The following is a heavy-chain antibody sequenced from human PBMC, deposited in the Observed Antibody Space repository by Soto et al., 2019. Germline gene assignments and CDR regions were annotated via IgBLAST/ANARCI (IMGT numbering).Heavy chain of an antibody. J-gene: IGHJ5*02. CDR2: LYYSGGT. CDR3: ARGISKYSSWYEPHTWFDA. D-gene: IGHD6-13*01. V-gene: IGHV4-39*02. CDR1: GGSISSSSYY. Sequence: PSETLSLTCTVSGGSISSSSYYWGWIRQPPGKGLEWIGYLYYSGGTYYNPSLRTPISMSLDTSKNHFSLKMRSVTGADTAVYYCARGISKYSSWYEPHTWFDAWGQGALVTVSS.